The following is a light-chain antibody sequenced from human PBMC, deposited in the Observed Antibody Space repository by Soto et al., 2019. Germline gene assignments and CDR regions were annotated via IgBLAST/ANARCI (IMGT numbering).Light chain of an antibody. CDR2: GAS. CDR1: QTVSSTF. Sequence: EIVLTQSPGTLSLSPGDRATLSCRASQTVSSTFLSWYRHKPGQAPRLLVYGASSRATGIPDRFSGSGSGTDFTLTISRLEPEDFAVYYCQQRSNWPPTFGGGTKVEIK. J-gene: IGKJ4*01. V-gene: IGKV3D-20*02. CDR3: QQRSNWPPT.